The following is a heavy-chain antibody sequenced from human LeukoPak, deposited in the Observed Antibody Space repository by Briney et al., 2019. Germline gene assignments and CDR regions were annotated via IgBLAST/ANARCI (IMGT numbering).Heavy chain of an antibody. D-gene: IGHD6-19*01. J-gene: IGHJ4*02. CDR2: ISYDGSNK. V-gene: IGHV3-30*18. Sequence: GRSLRLSCAASGFTFSSYGMHWVRQAPGKGLEWVAVISYDGSNKYYADSVKGRFTISRDNSKNTLYLQMNSLRAEDTAVYYCAKDGQQWLAPNYFDYWGQGTLVTVSS. CDR3: AKDGQQWLAPNYFDY. CDR1: GFTFSSYG.